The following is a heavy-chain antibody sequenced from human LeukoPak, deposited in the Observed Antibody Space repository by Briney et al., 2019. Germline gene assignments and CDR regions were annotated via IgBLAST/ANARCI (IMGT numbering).Heavy chain of an antibody. CDR3: ATARRYFDWLYY. V-gene: IGHV3-23*01. J-gene: IGHJ4*02. CDR1: GFTFSSYG. D-gene: IGHD3-9*01. CDR2: ISGSGGST. Sequence: HPGGSLRLSCAASGFTFSSYGMSWVRQAPGKGLEWVSAISGSGGSTYYADSVKGRFTISRDNTKNTLYLQMNSLRAEDTAVYYCATARRYFDWLYYWGQGTLVTVSS.